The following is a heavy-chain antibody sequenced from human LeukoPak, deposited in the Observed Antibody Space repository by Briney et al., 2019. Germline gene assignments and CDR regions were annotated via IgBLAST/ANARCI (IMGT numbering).Heavy chain of an antibody. Sequence: SETLSLTCTVSGGSISSSSYYWGWIRQPPGKGLEWIGRIFTSGTANYNPSLKSRVTMSLDTSKNQLSLKVTSVTAADSAVYYCARDLGGYSFGSYYYYMDFWGRGTTVTVSS. J-gene: IGHJ6*03. V-gene: IGHV4-39*07. D-gene: IGHD5-18*01. CDR1: GGSISSSSYY. CDR2: IFTSGTA. CDR3: ARDLGGYSFGSYYYYMDF.